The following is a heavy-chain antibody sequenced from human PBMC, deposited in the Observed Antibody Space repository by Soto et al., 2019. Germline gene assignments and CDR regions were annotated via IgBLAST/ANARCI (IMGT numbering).Heavy chain of an antibody. CDR3: AKDLGIAEAGRPGYYDGMDV. Sequence: GGSLRLSCAASGFTFSSYGMHWVRQAPGKGLEWVAVISYDGSNKYYADSVKGRFTISRDNSKNTLYLQMNSLRAEGTAVYYCAKDLGIAEAGRPGYYDGMDVLGEGTTVIVSS. V-gene: IGHV3-30*18. J-gene: IGHJ6*04. CDR1: GFTFSSYG. CDR2: ISYDGSNK. D-gene: IGHD6-13*01.